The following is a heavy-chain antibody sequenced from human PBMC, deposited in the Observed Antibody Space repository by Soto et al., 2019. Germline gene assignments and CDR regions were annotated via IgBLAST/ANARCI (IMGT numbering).Heavy chain of an antibody. CDR1: GFTFSSYG. J-gene: IGHJ6*02. Sequence: GGSLRLSCAASGFTFSSYGMHWVRQAPGKGLEWVAVISYDGSNKYYADSVKGRFTISRDNSKNTLYLQMNSLRAEDTAVYYCAKREYYDILTGSDYYYGMDAWGQGTTVTVSS. V-gene: IGHV3-30*18. D-gene: IGHD3-9*01. CDR2: ISYDGSNK. CDR3: AKREYYDILTGSDYYYGMDA.